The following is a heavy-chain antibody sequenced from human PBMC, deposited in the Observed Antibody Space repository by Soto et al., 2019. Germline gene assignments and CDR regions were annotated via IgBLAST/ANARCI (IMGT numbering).Heavy chain of an antibody. D-gene: IGHD6-6*01. CDR3: AREVDRRSSSSHSFDY. V-gene: IGHV6-1*01. J-gene: IGHJ4*02. CDR2: TYYRSKWYN. CDR1: GDSVSSNSAA. Sequence: PSQTLSLTCAISGDSVSSNSAAWNWIRQSPSRGLEWLGRTYYRSKWYNDYAVSVKSRIIINPDTSKNQFSLQLNSVTPEDTAVYYCAREVDRRSSSSHSFDYWGQGTLVTVSS.